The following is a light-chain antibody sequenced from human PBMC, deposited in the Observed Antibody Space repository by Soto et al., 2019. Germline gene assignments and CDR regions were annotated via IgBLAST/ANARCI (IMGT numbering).Light chain of an antibody. CDR1: QSISNY. CDR3: QQYYTYPRT. V-gene: IGKV1-39*01. CDR2: GAT. J-gene: IGKJ1*01. Sequence: DIQMTQSPSSLSASVGDRVTITCRASQSISNYLNWYQQKPGQAPKLLIYGATTLQTGVPSRFSGRGSGTEFTLTISCLQSEDFATYYCQQYYTYPRTFAQGTKVEVK.